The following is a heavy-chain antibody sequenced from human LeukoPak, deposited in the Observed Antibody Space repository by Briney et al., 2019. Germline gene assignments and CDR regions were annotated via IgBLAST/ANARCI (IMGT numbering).Heavy chain of an antibody. CDR2: MNPNSGNT. V-gene: IGHV1-8*03. Sequence: ASVKVSCKASGGTFSSYAISWVRQATGQGLEWMGWMNPNSGNTGYAQKFQGRVTITRNTSISTAYMELSSLRSDDTAVYYCAREYSSSWYRCFDYWGQGTLVTVSS. J-gene: IGHJ4*02. D-gene: IGHD6-13*01. CDR3: AREYSSSWYRCFDY. CDR1: GGTFSSYA.